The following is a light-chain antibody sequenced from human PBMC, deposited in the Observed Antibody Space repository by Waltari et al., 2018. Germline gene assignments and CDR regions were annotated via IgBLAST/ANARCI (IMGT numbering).Light chain of an antibody. Sequence: QSALTQPASVSGSPGQSITISCTGTSSDVGGYNYVSWYQHPPGTAPKVMIYEVNNRPSGVSNRFSGSKSGNTASLTISGLQAEDEADYYCTSPTSSRTWVFGGGTKLTVL. CDR2: EVN. V-gene: IGLV2-14*01. CDR1: SSDVGGYNY. J-gene: IGLJ3*02. CDR3: TSPTSSRTWV.